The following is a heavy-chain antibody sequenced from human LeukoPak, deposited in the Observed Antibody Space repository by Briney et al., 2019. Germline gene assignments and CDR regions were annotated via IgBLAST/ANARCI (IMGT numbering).Heavy chain of an antibody. V-gene: IGHV3-30*03. CDR3: ARDFSSSDSYYYGMDV. CDR2: ISYDGSNK. CDR1: GFTFSSYW. J-gene: IGHJ6*02. Sequence: GGSLRLSCAASGFTFSSYWMSRVRQAPGKGLEWVAVISYDGSNKYYADSVKGRFTISRDNSKNTLYLQMNSLRAEDTAVYYCARDFSSSDSYYYGMDVWGQGTTVTVSS. D-gene: IGHD6-13*01.